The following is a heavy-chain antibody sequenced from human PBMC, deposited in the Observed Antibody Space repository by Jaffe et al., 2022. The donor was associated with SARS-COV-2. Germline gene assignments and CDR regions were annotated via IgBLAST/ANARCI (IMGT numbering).Heavy chain of an antibody. CDR3: ARFTNRGYSGYDPGLDFDY. J-gene: IGHJ4*02. CDR1: GGSISSGGYY. CDR2: IYYSGST. V-gene: IGHV4-31*03. D-gene: IGHD5-12*01. Sequence: QVQLQESGPGLVKPSQTLSLTCTVSGGSISSGGYYWSWIRQHPGKGLEWIGYIYYSGSTYYNPSLKSRVTISVDTSKNQFSLKLSSVTAADTAVYYCARFTNRGYSGYDPGLDFDYWGQGTLVTVSS.